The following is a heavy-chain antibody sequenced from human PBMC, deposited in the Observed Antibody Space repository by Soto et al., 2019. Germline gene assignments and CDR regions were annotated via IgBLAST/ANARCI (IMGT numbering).Heavy chain of an antibody. V-gene: IGHV5-51*01. D-gene: IGHD6-6*01. CDR1: GYSFTRYW. Sequence: PGESLKISCKGSGYSFTRYWIGWVRQMPGKGLEWMGIIYPGDSDTRYSPSFQGQVTISADKYISTAYLQWSSLKASDTAMYYCARYSSSYYYGMDVWGQGTMVTVSS. CDR3: ARYSSSYYYGMDV. J-gene: IGHJ6*02. CDR2: IYPGDSDT.